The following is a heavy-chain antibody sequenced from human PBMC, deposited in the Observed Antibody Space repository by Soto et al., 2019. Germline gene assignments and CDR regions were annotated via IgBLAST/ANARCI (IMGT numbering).Heavy chain of an antibody. CDR1: GGSISSDSYY. J-gene: IGHJ4*02. Sequence: SETLSLSCTVSGGSISSDSYYWGWIRQSPEKGLEWIASISYSGSTYYNPSLKSRVTISVDTSKNQFSLKVNSVSAADTAVFYCARGREEDYLFAGIDSWGQGTLVTVSS. V-gene: IGHV4-39*07. CDR3: ARGREEDYLFAGIDS. D-gene: IGHD3-10*01. CDR2: ISYSGST.